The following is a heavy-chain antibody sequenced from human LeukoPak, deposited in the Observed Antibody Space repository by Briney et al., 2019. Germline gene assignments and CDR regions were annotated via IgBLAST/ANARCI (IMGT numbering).Heavy chain of an antibody. CDR2: ISSSGSYT. CDR1: GFTFSDYY. V-gene: IGHV3-11*06. Sequence: GRSLRLSCAASGFTFSDYYMSWIRQAPGKGLEWVSYISSSGSYTNYADSVKGRFTISRDNAKNSLYLQMNSLRAEDTAVYYCARVGLLGSGSPVFDYWGQGTLVTVSS. CDR3: ARVGLLGSGSPVFDY. J-gene: IGHJ4*02. D-gene: IGHD3-10*01.